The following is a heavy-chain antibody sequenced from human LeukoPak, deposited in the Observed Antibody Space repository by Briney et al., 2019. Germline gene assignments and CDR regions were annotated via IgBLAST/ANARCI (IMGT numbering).Heavy chain of an antibody. CDR2: IIPIFGTA. D-gene: IGHD3-16*01. V-gene: IGHV1-69*05. Sequence: VKVSCKASGYTFTSYGISWVRQAPGQGLEWMGRIIPIFGTANYAQKFQGRVTITTDESTSTAYMELSSLRSEDTAVYYCARMDYGGYYFDYWGQGTLVTVSS. CDR1: GYTFTSYG. CDR3: ARMDYGGYYFDY. J-gene: IGHJ4*02.